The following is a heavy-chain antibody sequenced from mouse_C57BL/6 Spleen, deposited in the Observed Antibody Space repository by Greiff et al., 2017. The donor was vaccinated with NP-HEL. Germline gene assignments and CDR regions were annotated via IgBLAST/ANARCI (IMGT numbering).Heavy chain of an antibody. CDR3: AREGDFTTVGGYYFDY. Sequence: VQLQQSGAELVKPGASVKISCKASGYAFSSYWMNWVKQRPGKGLEWIGQIYPGDGDTNYNGKFKGKATLTADKSYSTAYMQLSSLTSEDSAVYFCAREGDFTTVGGYYFDYWGQGTTLTVSS. V-gene: IGHV1-80*01. J-gene: IGHJ2*01. CDR2: IYPGDGDT. D-gene: IGHD1-1*01. CDR1: GYAFSSYW.